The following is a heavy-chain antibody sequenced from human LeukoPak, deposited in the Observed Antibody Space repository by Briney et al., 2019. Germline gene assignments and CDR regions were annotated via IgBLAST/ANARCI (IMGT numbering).Heavy chain of an antibody. J-gene: IGHJ6*03. Sequence: PSETLSLTCTVSGGSISSSSYYWGWIRQPPGKGLEWIGYIYYSGSTNYNPSLKRRVTISVDTSKNQFSLKLSSVIAADTAVYYCARTTEGYCSSASCFGFSYSYYMDVWGKGTTVTISS. CDR1: GGSISSSSYY. CDR2: IYYSGST. V-gene: IGHV4-61*05. D-gene: IGHD2-2*01. CDR3: ARTTEGYCSSASCFGFSYSYYMDV.